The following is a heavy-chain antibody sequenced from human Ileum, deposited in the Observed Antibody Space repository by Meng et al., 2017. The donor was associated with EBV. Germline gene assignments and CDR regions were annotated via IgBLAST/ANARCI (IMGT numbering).Heavy chain of an antibody. CDR2: IYGDDEK. J-gene: IGHJ5*02. Sequence: QITLKESGPTLVKPTQTLTLTCTFSGFSLSTSGVGVGWTRQPPGKALECLAIIYGDDEKRYIPSLESRLTVTKDTSKNQVVLTMTNMVPVDTATYYCARAAARPSDWFDPWGQGTLVTVAS. CDR3: ARAAARPSDWFDP. V-gene: IGHV2-5*02. D-gene: IGHD6-6*01. CDR1: GFSLSTSGVG.